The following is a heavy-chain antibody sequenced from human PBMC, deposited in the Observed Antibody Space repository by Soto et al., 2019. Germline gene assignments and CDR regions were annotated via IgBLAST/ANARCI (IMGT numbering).Heavy chain of an antibody. D-gene: IGHD2-2*01. CDR1: GFTFSSYA. CDR2: ISYDGSNK. CDR3: ARDRGYCSSTSCPDYYYGMDV. V-gene: IGHV3-30-3*01. Sequence: QVQLVESGGGVVQPGRSLRLSCAASGFTFSSYAMHWVRQAPGKGLEWVAVISYDGSNKYYADSVKGRFTISRDNSKNTLYLQMNSLRAEDTAVYYCARDRGYCSSTSCPDYYYGMDVWGQGTTVTVSS. J-gene: IGHJ6*02.